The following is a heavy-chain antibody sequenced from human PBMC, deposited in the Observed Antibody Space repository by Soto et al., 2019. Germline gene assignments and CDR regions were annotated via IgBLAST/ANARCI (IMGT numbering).Heavy chain of an antibody. CDR1: GYSFTGYG. CDR2: ISAYNGNT. V-gene: IGHV1-18*01. Sequence: QVQLVQSGAEVKKPGASVKVSCKASGYSFTGYGISWVRQAPGQGLEWMGWISAYNGNTNYARKLQGRVTMTTDTSTSTAYMELRSLRSDDTAVYYCARAVDYYDSSGYYTHEYFQHWGQGTLVTVSS. D-gene: IGHD3-22*01. CDR3: ARAVDYYDSSGYYTHEYFQH. J-gene: IGHJ1*01.